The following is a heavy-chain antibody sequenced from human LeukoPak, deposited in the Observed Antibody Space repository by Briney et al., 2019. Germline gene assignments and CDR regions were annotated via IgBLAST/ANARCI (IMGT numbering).Heavy chain of an antibody. J-gene: IGHJ4*02. CDR1: GYTFTSYY. D-gene: IGHD3-22*01. V-gene: IGHV1-69*13. CDR3: ARGEGYYDSSGLGDY. CDR2: IIPIFGTA. Sequence: SVNVSCKASGYTFTSYYMHWVRQAPGQGLEWMGGIIPIFGTANYAQKFQGRVTITADESTSTAYMELSSLRSEDTAVYYCARGEGYYDSSGLGDYWGQGTLVTVSS.